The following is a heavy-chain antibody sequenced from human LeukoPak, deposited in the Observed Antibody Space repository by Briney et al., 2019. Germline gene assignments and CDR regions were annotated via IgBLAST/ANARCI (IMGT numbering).Heavy chain of an antibody. D-gene: IGHD3-3*01. CDR2: IIPIFGTA. CDR3: ARGQYYDFWSGPPTYYYYYYMDV. Sequence: SVKVSCKASGGTFSSYAISWVRQAPGQGLEWMGGIIPIFGTANYAQKFQGRVTITADESTSTAYMELSSLRSEDTAVYYCARGQYYDFWSGPPTYYYYYYMDVWGKGTTVTVSS. J-gene: IGHJ6*03. CDR1: GGTFSSYA. V-gene: IGHV1-69*13.